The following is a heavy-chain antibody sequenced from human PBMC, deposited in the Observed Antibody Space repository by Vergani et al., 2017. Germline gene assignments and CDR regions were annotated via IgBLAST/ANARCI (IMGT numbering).Heavy chain of an antibody. V-gene: IGHV3-64D*06. CDR3: GGGGGGYCSGGSCPDY. CDR2: ISSKGGST. Sequence: EVQLVESGGGLVQPGGSLRLSCSASGFTFSSYAMHWVRQAPGKGLEYVSAISSKGGSTYYADSVKCRFTISRDNSKNTLYLQMSSLRAEDTAVYYCGGGGGGYCSGGSCPDYWGQGTLVTVSS. CDR1: GFTFSSYA. D-gene: IGHD2-15*01. J-gene: IGHJ4*02.